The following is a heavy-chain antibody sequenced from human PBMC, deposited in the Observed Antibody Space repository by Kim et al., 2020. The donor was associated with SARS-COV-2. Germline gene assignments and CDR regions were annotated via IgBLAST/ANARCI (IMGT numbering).Heavy chain of an antibody. Sequence: GGSLRLSCAASGFTFSSYGMHWVRQAPGKGLEWVAVIWYDGSNKYYADSVKGRFTISRDNSKNTLYLQMNSLRAEDTAVYYCAKDRGGATGAFDIWGQGTMVTVSS. V-gene: IGHV3-33*06. CDR1: GFTFSSYG. J-gene: IGHJ3*02. D-gene: IGHD1-26*01. CDR2: IWYDGSNK. CDR3: AKDRGGATGAFDI.